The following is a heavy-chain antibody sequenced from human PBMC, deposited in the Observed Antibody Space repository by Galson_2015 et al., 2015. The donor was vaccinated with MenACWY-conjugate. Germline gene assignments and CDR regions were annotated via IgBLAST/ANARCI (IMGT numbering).Heavy chain of an antibody. CDR1: GFTFRKYA. CDR3: AKDVYMDV. V-gene: IGHV3-23*01. J-gene: IGHJ6*03. Sequence: SLRLSCAVSGFTFRKYAMSWVRQAPGTGLEWVAIISDSGAATHYIDSVKGRFTISRDNSKNTLYLQMSRLRAEDTALYYCAKDVYMDVWGKGTTFAVSS. CDR2: ISDSGAAT.